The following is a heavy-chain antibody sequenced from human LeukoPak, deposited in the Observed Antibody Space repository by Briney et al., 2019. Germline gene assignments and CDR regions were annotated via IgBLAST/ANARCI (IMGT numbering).Heavy chain of an antibody. Sequence: TSETLSLTCTVSGGSISSSSYYWGWIRQPPGKGLVWIGSIYYSGSTYYNPSLKSRVTISVDTSKNQFSLKLSSVTAADTAVYYCARHPTKRGWSDPWGQGTLVTVSS. J-gene: IGHJ5*02. CDR2: IYYSGST. V-gene: IGHV4-39*01. CDR1: GGSISSSSYY. D-gene: IGHD1-1*01. CDR3: ARHPTKRGWSDP.